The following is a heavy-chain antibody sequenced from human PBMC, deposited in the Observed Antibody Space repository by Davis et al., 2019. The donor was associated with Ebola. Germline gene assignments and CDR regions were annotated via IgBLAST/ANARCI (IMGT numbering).Heavy chain of an antibody. CDR2: IKQDGGEK. V-gene: IGHV3-7*01. J-gene: IGHJ6*04. Sequence: GESLKISCVASGFTFSTYWMSWVRQAPGKGLEWVANIKQDGGEKYYVDSVKGRFIISRDNAKDSLYLQMNSLRAEDTAVYYCARDSVRLGEFSLFARNPRDYYYYGMDVWGKGTTVIVSS. D-gene: IGHD3-16*02. CDR1: GFTFSTYW. CDR3: ARDSVRLGEFSLFARNPRDYYYYGMDV.